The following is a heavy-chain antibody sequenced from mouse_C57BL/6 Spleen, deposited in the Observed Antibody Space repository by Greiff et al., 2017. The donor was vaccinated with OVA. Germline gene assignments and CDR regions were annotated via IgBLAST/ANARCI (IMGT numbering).Heavy chain of an antibody. CDR1: GYTFTSSW. CDR2: IDPSDSYT. D-gene: IGHD2-1*01. CDR3: ARAGNYDAMDY. Sequence: VQLQQPGAELVMPGASVKLSCKASGYTFTSSWMHWVKQRPGQGLEWIGEIDPSDSYTNYNQKFKGKSTLTVDKSSSTAYMQHSSLTSEDSAVYYCARAGNYDAMDYWGQGTSVTVSS. J-gene: IGHJ4*01. V-gene: IGHV1-69*01.